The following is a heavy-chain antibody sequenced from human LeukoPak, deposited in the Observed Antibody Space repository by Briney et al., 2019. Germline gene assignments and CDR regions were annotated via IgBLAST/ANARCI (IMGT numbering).Heavy chain of an antibody. CDR3: TRDLAAVPGPRMDV. D-gene: IGHD6-19*01. V-gene: IGHV3-7*03. J-gene: IGHJ6*02. CDR1: GFSFSSYY. CDR2: INPDGSER. Sequence: GGSLRLSCAASGFSFSSYYMSWVRQAPGKGLEWVALINPDGSERYYVDSVKGRFTISRDNARNSLYLQMDSLRDDDTAMYFCTRDLAAVPGPRMDVWGQGTTVTVSS.